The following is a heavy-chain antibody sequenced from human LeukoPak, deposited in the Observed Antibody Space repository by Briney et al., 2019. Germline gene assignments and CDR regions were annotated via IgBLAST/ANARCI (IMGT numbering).Heavy chain of an antibody. CDR3: AREYYGRALDP. CDR2: IHPRRGDT. CDR1: GYSFTAFY. J-gene: IGHJ5*02. V-gene: IGHV1-2*02. D-gene: IGHD2-21*01. Sequence: ASVKVSCKTSGYSFTAFYIHWVRQAPGQGLEWMGWIHPRRGDTNYAQKFQGRVTMTRDTSISTAYMELSRLRSDDTAVYYCAREYYGRALDPWGQGTLVTVSS.